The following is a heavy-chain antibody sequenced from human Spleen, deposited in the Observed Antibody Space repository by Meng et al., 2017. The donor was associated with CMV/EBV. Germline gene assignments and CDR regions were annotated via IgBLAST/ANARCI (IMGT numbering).Heavy chain of an antibody. V-gene: IGHV1-69*05. CDR2: IIPIFGTA. CDR1: GYTFTGYY. Sequence: SVKVSCKASGYTFTGYYMHWVRQAPGQGLEWMGGIIPIFGTANYAQKFQGRVTITTDESTSTAYMELSSLRSEDTAVYYCARGSTLYYYGMDVWGQGTTVTVSS. CDR3: ARGSTLYYYGMDV. J-gene: IGHJ6*02.